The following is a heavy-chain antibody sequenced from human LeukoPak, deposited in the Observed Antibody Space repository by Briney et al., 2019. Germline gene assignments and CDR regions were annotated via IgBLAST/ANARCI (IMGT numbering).Heavy chain of an antibody. CDR1: GYTLTELS. CDR2: FDPEDGET. J-gene: IGHJ6*02. CDR3: ATDGSGSHEWYYYGMDV. D-gene: IGHD3-10*01. Sequence: GASVKVSCKVSGYTLTELSMHWVRQAPGKGLEWMGGFDPEDGETIYAQKFQGRVTMTEDTSTDTAYMELSSLRSEDTAVYYCATDGSGSHEWYYYGMDVWGQGTTVTVSS. V-gene: IGHV1-24*01.